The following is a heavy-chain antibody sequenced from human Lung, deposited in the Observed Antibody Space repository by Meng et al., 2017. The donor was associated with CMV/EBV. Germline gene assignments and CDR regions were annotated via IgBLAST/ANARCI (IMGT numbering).Heavy chain of an antibody. CDR3: ARDPGYSGLYYFDY. CDR1: GFTFINYN. Sequence: ASGFTFINYNMNCVRQAPGKGLEWVSSISSISRYIYYADSVKGRFTISRDNAKNSLYLQMNSLRAEDTAVYYCARDPGYSGLYYFDYWGRGTLVTVSS. J-gene: IGHJ4*02. D-gene: IGHD5-12*01. V-gene: IGHV3-21*01. CDR2: ISSISRYI.